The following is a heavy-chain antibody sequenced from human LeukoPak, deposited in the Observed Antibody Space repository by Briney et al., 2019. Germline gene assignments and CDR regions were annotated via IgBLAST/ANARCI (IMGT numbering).Heavy chain of an antibody. J-gene: IGHJ1*01. V-gene: IGHV3-64*01. Sequence: GGSLRLSCAASGFTFRSYGMHWARQAPGKGLEYVSSISSNGGRTHHANSVKGRFTISRDNSRNTLYLQMGSLRAEDMAVYYCATYYYDSGGFHFHHWGQGTLVTVS. CDR1: GFTFRSYG. CDR3: ATYYYDSGGFHFHH. D-gene: IGHD3-22*01. CDR2: ISSNGGRT.